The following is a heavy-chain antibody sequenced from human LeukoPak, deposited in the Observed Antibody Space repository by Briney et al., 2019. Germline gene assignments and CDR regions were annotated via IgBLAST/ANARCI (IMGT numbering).Heavy chain of an antibody. CDR3: ARSLTTVTGDYMDV. CDR2: IIPIFGTA. Sequence: SVKVSCKASGGTFSSYAISWVRQAPGQGLEWMGGIIPIFGTANYAQKFQGRVTITTDESTSTAYMGLSSLRSEDTAVYYCARSLTTVTGDYMDVWGKGTTVTVSS. V-gene: IGHV1-69*05. D-gene: IGHD4-11*01. J-gene: IGHJ6*03. CDR1: GGTFSSYA.